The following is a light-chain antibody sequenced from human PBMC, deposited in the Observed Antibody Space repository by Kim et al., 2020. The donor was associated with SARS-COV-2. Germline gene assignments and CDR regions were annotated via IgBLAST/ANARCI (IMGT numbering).Light chain of an antibody. V-gene: IGKV4-1*01. J-gene: IGKJ1*01. CDR2: WAS. CDR1: QSVLHSSNNKNY. CDR3: QKYYHIPRT. Sequence: DNVMIQSPDSLAVSLGERATINCKSSQSVLHSSNNKNYLAWYQQKPGQPPKLLIYWASTRESGVPDRLSGSGSGTDFTLTISSRQPEDVAVYDCQKYYHIPRTFGQGTKVEI.